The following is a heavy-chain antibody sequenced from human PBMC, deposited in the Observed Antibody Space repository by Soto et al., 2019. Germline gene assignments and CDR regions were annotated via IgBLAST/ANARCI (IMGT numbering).Heavy chain of an antibody. CDR1: GFIFSDHY. Sequence: EVQLVESGGGLVQPGGSLRLSCAVSGFIFSDHYMDWVRQAPGKGLEWVGRTRNKARSYNTEYAASVKGRFTISRDDSKNSLYLQMNSLEIEDTAVYYCARAGPYYGMDVWGQGTTVTVSS. CDR2: TRNKARSYNT. CDR3: ARAGPYYGMDV. J-gene: IGHJ6*02. V-gene: IGHV3-72*01.